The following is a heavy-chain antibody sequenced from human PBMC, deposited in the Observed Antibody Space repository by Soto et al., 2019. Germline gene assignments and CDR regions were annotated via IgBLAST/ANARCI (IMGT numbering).Heavy chain of an antibody. D-gene: IGHD3-10*01. V-gene: IGHV3-30-3*01. CDR1: GFTFSSHS. J-gene: IGHJ4*02. CDR3: AREWSTSGDLDY. Sequence: QVQLVESGGGVVQPGRSLRLSCAASGFTFSSHSIQWVRQAPGKGLEWVAVISYDGSIKYYADSVKGRFTISRDNSKNTAYLQMNSLRAEDTAVFYCAREWSTSGDLDYWGQGTLVIDSS. CDR2: ISYDGSIK.